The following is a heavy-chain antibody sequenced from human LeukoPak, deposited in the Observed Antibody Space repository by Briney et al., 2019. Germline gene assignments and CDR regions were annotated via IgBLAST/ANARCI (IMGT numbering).Heavy chain of an antibody. CDR2: IIPIFGTA. Sequence: SVKVSCKASGGTFSSYAISWVRQAPGQGLEWMGRIIPIFGTANYAQKFQGRVTITTDESTSTAYMELSSLRSEDTAVYYCARTIRNYYDSSGYKTYYFDYWGQGTLVTVSS. CDR1: GGTFSSYA. D-gene: IGHD3-22*01. J-gene: IGHJ4*02. CDR3: ARTIRNYYDSSGYKTYYFDY. V-gene: IGHV1-69*05.